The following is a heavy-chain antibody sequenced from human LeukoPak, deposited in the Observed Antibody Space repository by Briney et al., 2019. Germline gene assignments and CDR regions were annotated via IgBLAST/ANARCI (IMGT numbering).Heavy chain of an antibody. CDR3: AREGAHIGSYYDY. CDR1: GFTFSNYW. CDR2: IKQDGSEK. V-gene: IGHV3-7*01. D-gene: IGHD2-21*01. J-gene: IGHJ4*02. Sequence: GGSLRLSCAASGFTFSNYWMSWVRQALGKGLEGVANIKQDGSEKHYVDSVKGRFTISRDNAKNSLYLQVVSLRAEDTAVYYCAREGAHIGSYYDYWGQGTLVTVSS.